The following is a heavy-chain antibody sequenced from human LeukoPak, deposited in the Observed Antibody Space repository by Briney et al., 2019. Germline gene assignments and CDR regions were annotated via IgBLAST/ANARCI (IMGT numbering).Heavy chain of an antibody. J-gene: IGHJ4*02. CDR3: ARKNYYDTSGRFDC. CDR1: GYTFTGYY. D-gene: IGHD3-22*01. Sequence: ASVKVSCKASGYTFTGYYLHWVRQAPGQGLEWMGWINPNSGDTKYAQKIQGRVTMTRDTSISTADKEVRSGDPAVYYCARKNYYDTSGRFDCWGQGTMVGVSS. V-gene: IGHV1-2*02. CDR2: INPNSGDT.